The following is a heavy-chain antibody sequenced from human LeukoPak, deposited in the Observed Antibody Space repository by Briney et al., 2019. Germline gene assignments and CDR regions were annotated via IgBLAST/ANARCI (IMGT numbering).Heavy chain of an antibody. CDR1: GYSFTSYW. V-gene: IGHV5-51*01. Sequence: GESLKISCKGSGYSFTSYWIGWVRQMPGKGLEWMGIINPGDSDTRYSPSFQGQVTISADKSISTAYLQWSSLKASDTAMYYCARRTYYYGSGGYYNAYYFDYWGQGTLVTVSS. CDR3: ARRTYYYGSGGYYNAYYFDY. J-gene: IGHJ4*02. CDR2: INPGDSDT. D-gene: IGHD3-10*01.